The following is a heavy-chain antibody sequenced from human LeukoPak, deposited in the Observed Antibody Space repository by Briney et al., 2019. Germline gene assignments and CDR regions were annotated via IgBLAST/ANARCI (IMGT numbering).Heavy chain of an antibody. CDR2: LDPNNGDT. CDR3: ARRSRHGLDAFDS. V-gene: IGHV1-2*02. Sequence: ASVKVSCKASAYTFTGYYLHWVRQAPGQGFQWVGWLDPNNGDTDYAQKFQGRVTMTRDMSISTAYMDLGRLTSDDTAVYYCARRSRHGLDAFDSWGQGTMVTVSS. J-gene: IGHJ3*02. CDR1: AYTFTGYY.